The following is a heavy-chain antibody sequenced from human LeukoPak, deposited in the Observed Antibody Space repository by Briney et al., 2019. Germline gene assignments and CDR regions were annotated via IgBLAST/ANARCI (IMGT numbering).Heavy chain of an antibody. V-gene: IGHV1-18*01. CDR1: GYTFTSYG. CDR3: AREGITGTTVFAFDI. J-gene: IGHJ3*02. D-gene: IGHD1-7*01. CDR2: ISAYNGNT. Sequence: GASVKVSCKASGYTFTSYGISWVRQAPGQGLEWMGWISAYNGNTNYAQELQGRVTMTTDTSTSTAYMELRSLRSDDTAVYYCAREGITGTTVFAFDIWGQGTMVTVSS.